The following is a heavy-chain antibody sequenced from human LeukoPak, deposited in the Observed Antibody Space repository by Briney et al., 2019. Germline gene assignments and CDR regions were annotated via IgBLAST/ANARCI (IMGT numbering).Heavy chain of an antibody. D-gene: IGHD2-2*02. J-gene: IGHJ4*02. V-gene: IGHV5-51*01. CDR2: IYPGDSDT. Sequence: GESLQISCQGSGYSFTSYWIGWVRQMPGKGLEWMGIIYPGDSDTRYSPSFQGHVTISADKSISTAYLQWSSLKASDTAMYYCARHEGYCSSTSCYSIFDYWGQGTLVTVSS. CDR3: ARHEGYCSSTSCYSIFDY. CDR1: GYSFTSYW.